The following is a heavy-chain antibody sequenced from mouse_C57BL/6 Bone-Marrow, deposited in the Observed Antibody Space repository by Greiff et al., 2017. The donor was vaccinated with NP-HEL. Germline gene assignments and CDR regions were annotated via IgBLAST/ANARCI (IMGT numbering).Heavy chain of an antibody. CDR2: IDPSDSYT. J-gene: IGHJ2*01. V-gene: IGHV1-50*01. CDR1: GYTFTSYW. CDR3: ARPIYYGNYPDY. Sequence: QVQLQQPGAELVKPGASVKLSCKASGYTFTSYWMQWVKQRPGQGLEWIGEIDPSDSYTNYNQQFKGKATLTVDTSSSTAYMQLSSLTSEDSAVYYCARPIYYGNYPDYWGQGTTLTVSS. D-gene: IGHD2-1*01.